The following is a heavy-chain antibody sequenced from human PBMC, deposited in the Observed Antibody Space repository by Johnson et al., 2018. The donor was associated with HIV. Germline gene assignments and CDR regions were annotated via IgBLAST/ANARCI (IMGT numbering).Heavy chain of an antibody. CDR2: ISYDGSNK. CDR3: ARVHPAVAGNDAFDI. J-gene: IGHJ3*02. Sequence: QVQLVESGGGVVQPGRSLRLSCAASGFTFSSYAMHWVRQAPGKGLEWVAVISYDGSNKYYADSVKGRFTISRDNSKNTLYLQMNSLRAEETAVYYCARVHPAVAGNDAFDIWGQGTMVTVSS. V-gene: IGHV3-30-3*01. CDR1: GFTFSSYA. D-gene: IGHD6-19*01.